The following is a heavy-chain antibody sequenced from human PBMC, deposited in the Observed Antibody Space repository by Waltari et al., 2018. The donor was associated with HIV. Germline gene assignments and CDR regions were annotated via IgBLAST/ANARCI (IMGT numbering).Heavy chain of an antibody. CDR2: IYTRGIT. CDR1: RGSISSGSYY. D-gene: IGHD3-22*01. CDR3: ARDRNYYYDSSGYFFNAFDI. V-gene: IGHV4-61*02. Sequence: QVQLQESGPGLVQPSQTLSLTCTVPRGSISSGSYYWCWIRQPAGKGLVWIGRIYTRGITNYNPALKSRVTISVDTSKNQFSLKLSSVTAADTAVYYCARDRNYYYDSSGYFFNAFDIWGQGTMVTVSS. J-gene: IGHJ3*02.